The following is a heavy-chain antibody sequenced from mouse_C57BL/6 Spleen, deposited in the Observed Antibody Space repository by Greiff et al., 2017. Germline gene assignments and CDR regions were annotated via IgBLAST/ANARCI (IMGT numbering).Heavy chain of an antibody. CDR2: INPNNGGT. Sequence: VQLQQSGPELVKPGASVKIPCKASGYTFTDYNMDWVKQSHGKSLEWIGDINPNNGGTIYNQKFKGKATLAVDKTSSTAYMELRSLTSEDTAVYYCAREMYGSRHFDVWGTGTTVTVSS. CDR1: GYTFTDYN. D-gene: IGHD1-1*01. CDR3: AREMYGSRHFDV. V-gene: IGHV1-18*01. J-gene: IGHJ1*03.